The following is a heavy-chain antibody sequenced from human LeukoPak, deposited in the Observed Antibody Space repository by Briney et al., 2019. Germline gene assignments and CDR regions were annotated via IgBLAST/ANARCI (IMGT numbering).Heavy chain of an antibody. CDR3: AILSGSYYYYYMDV. Sequence: ASVKVSCKASGYTFTGYYMHWVRQAPGQGLEWMGWINPNSDGTNYAQKFQGRVTMTRDTSISTAYMELSRLRSDDTAVYYCAILSGSYYYYYMDVWGKGTTVTVSS. CDR2: INPNSDGT. V-gene: IGHV1-2*02. CDR1: GYTFTGYY. D-gene: IGHD1-26*01. J-gene: IGHJ6*03.